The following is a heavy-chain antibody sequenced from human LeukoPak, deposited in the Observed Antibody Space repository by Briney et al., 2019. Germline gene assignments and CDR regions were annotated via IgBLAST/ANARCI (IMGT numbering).Heavy chain of an antibody. J-gene: IGHJ4*02. D-gene: IGHD3-10*01. CDR3: ARGNMDGELLD. V-gene: IGHV4-34*01. CDR2: INHSGST. Sequence: SETLSLTCGVYGGSFSGYYWSWIREPPGKGREWIGEINHSGSTNYNPSLERRVTISVDTSKNQFSLKLSSVTAAATAVYYCARGNMDGELLDWGQATLVTVSS. CDR1: GGSFSGYY.